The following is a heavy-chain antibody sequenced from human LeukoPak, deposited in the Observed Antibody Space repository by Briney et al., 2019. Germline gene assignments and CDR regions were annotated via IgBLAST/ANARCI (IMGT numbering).Heavy chain of an antibody. CDR1: GGSISSGGYY. J-gene: IGHJ6*03. D-gene: IGHD2/OR15-2a*01. CDR2: IYYSGST. V-gene: IGHV4-31*03. Sequence: PSQTLSLTCTVSGGSISSGGYYWSWIRQHPGKGLEWIGYIYYSGSTYYNPSLKSRVTISVDTSKNQFSLKLSSVTAADTAVYYCARVLNYYYYYMDVWGKGTTVTVSS. CDR3: ARVLNYYYYYMDV.